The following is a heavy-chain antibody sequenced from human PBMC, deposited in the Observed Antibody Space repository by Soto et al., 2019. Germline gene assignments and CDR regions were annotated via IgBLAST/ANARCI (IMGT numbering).Heavy chain of an antibody. V-gene: IGHV5-51*03. CDR3: AREGYDILAGYYKTYYYYGMDV. D-gene: IGHD3-9*01. Sequence: EVQLVQSGAEVKKPGESLKISCKGSGYSFTSYWIGWVRQMPGKGLEWMGIIYPGDSDTRYSPSFQGQVTISADKSIXPTXXQXSSLKASDTAMYYCAREGYDILAGYYKTYYYYGMDVWGQGTTVTVSS. CDR1: GYSFTSYW. CDR2: IYPGDSDT. J-gene: IGHJ6*02.